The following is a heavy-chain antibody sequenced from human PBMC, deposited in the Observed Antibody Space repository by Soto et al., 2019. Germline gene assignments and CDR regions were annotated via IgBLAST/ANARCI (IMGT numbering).Heavy chain of an antibody. CDR3: ARHKAFYYDSSGA. Sequence: GESLEISCKGSGYSFTSYWISWVRQMPAKGLEWIGMIDPSDSYANYSPSFQGHVTFSADKSISTAYLQWSSLRASDTAMYYCARHKAFYYDSSGAWGQGTLVTVSS. CDR2: IDPSDSYA. J-gene: IGHJ5*02. CDR1: GYSFTSYW. D-gene: IGHD3-22*01. V-gene: IGHV5-10-1*01.